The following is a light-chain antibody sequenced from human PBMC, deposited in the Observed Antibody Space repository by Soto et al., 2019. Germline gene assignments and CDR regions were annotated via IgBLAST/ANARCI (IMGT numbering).Light chain of an antibody. CDR1: SEHSRYS. CDR2: LNSDGSH. Sequence: QLVLTQSPSASASLGASVTLTCTLTSEHSRYSIGWHQQQPEKGPRYLMRLNSDGSHTNGDGIPDRFSGSSSGAERYLTISSLQSEDEAVYYCQTWGRGIVVFGGGTKVTVL. CDR3: QTWGRGIVV. V-gene: IGLV4-69*01. J-gene: IGLJ2*01.